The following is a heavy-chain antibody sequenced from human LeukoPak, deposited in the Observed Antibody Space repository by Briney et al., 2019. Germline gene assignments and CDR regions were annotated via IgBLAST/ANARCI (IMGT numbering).Heavy chain of an antibody. D-gene: IGHD2-21*02. CDR3: VKDWSDEAKCGADCLEY. CDR1: GFNFYIYA. V-gene: IGHV3-23*01. CDR2: ISGSGDNT. Sequence: GGSLRLSCAASGFNFYIYAMSWVRQAPGKGLEWVSSISGSGDNTYYADSVKGRYTISRDNSKNTLYLQMNTLGAEDTAVYYCVKDWSDEAKCGADCLEYWGQGTLVTVSS. J-gene: IGHJ4*02.